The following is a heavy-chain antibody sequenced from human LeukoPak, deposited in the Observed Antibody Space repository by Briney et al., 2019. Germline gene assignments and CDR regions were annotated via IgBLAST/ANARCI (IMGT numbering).Heavy chain of an antibody. J-gene: IGHJ2*01. D-gene: IGHD7-27*01. V-gene: IGHV3-66*01. CDR3: ARAAPANWATSYWYFDL. Sequence: GGSLRLSCAASGFTVSGNYMSWVRQAPGKGLEWLSVIHRGGNTYYADSVKGRFTISRDNSKNTLYLQMNSLRAEDTAVYYCARAAPANWATSYWYFDLWGRGTLVTVSS. CDR1: GFTVSGNY. CDR2: IHRGGNT.